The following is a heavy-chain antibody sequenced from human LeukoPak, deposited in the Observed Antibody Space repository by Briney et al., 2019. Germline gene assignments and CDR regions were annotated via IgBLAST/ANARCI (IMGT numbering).Heavy chain of an antibody. D-gene: IGHD5-18*01. CDR3: ARGSNVDTSMVTPFDY. Sequence: ASVKVSCKPSGYTFAGYYILWVRQAPGQGLEWMGWMNPNSGGATYARQFQGRVTMTRDTSINTAYIEVSRLRSDDTAVYYCARGSNVDTSMVTPFDYWGQGTLVTVSS. CDR2: MNPNSGGA. V-gene: IGHV1-2*02. CDR1: GYTFAGYY. J-gene: IGHJ4*02.